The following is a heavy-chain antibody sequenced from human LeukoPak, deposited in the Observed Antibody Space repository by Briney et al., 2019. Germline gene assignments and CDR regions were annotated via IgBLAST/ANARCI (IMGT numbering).Heavy chain of an antibody. D-gene: IGHD3-16*01. Sequence: ASVKVSCKASGYTFTGYYMHWVRQAPGQGREWMGRINPNSGGTNYAQKFQGRVTMTTDTSTSTAYMELRRRRSDATAVYYCARERCLLDDLGQGTLVNVSS. CDR2: INPNSGGT. V-gene: IGHV1-2*06. J-gene: IGHJ4*02. CDR1: GYTFTGYY. CDR3: ARERCLLDD.